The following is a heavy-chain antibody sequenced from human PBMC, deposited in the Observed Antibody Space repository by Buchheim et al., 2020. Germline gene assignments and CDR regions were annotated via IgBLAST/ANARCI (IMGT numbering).Heavy chain of an antibody. Sequence: QVTLRESGPALVKPTQTLTLTCTFSGFSLSTSGMCVSWIRQPPGKALEWLALIDWDDDKYYSTSRKIRIPISKYTSQYQAALTMTNMDPVDTATYYCARNLVGATTVGGFDYWGQGTL. V-gene: IGHV2-70*01. CDR1: GFSLSTSGMC. J-gene: IGHJ4*02. D-gene: IGHD1-26*01. CDR2: IDWDDDK. CDR3: ARNLVGATTVGGFDY.